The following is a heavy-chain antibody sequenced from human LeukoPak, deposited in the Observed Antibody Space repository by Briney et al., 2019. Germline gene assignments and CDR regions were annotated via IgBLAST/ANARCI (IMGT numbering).Heavy chain of an antibody. D-gene: IGHD1-7*01. V-gene: IGHV3-23*01. Sequence: PGGSLRLSCAASGFTFTDSAMTWVRQAPGKGLEWVSAISTSGGDTIYTDSVKDRFTISRVNSKNTLYPQMNSLRAEDTAIYYCAKGGNYAPLDYWGQGTLVTVSS. CDR2: ISTSGGDT. CDR3: AKGGNYAPLDY. J-gene: IGHJ4*02. CDR1: GFTFTDSA.